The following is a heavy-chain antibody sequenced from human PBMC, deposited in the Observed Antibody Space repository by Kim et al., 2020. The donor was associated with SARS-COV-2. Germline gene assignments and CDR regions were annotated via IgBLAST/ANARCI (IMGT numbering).Heavy chain of an antibody. D-gene: IGHD1-1*01. J-gene: IGHJ3*02. CDR2: IYSGGST. V-gene: IGHV3-66*01. CDR1: GFTVSSNY. Sequence: GGSLRLSCAASGFTVSSNYMSWVRQAPGKGLEWVSVIYSGGSTYYADSVKGRFTISRDNSKNTLYLQMNSLRAEDTAVYYCARDDELERLGAFDIWGQGTMVTVSS. CDR3: ARDDELERLGAFDI.